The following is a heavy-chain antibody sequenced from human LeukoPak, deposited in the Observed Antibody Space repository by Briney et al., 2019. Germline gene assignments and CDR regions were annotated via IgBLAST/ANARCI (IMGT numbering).Heavy chain of an antibody. CDR2: IYSSGST. Sequence: PSETLSLTCTVSGGSNSSYYWSWIRQPPGKGLEWIGYIYSSGSTNYNPSLKSRVTISVDTSKNQFSLKLSSVTAADTAVYYCARSGSGWPYWYFDLWGRGTLVTVSS. J-gene: IGHJ2*01. CDR1: GGSNSSYY. D-gene: IGHD6-19*01. CDR3: ARSGSGWPYWYFDL. V-gene: IGHV4-59*08.